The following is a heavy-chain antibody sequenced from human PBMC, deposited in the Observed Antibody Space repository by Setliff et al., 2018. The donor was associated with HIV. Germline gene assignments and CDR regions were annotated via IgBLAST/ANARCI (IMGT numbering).Heavy chain of an antibody. J-gene: IGHJ4*02. D-gene: IGHD1-1*01. V-gene: IGHV2-5*01. Sequence: KSGPTLVNPTPTLTLTCTFSGLSLSSSGVGVGWIRQSPGKALEWLAFIYWNNNKHYSTSLKSRLTVTKDTSKNRVVFTMTNMDPVDTATYYCAYSGRQLRGPYFDFWGQGTPVTVS. CDR1: GLSLSSSGVG. CDR2: IYWNNNK. CDR3: AYSGRQLRGPYFDF.